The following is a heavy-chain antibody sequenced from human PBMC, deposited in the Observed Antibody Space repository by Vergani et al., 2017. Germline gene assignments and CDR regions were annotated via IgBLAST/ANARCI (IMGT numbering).Heavy chain of an antibody. V-gene: IGHV1-2*06. Sequence: QVQLVQSGAEVKKPGASVKVSCKASGYTFTGYYMHWVRQAPGQGLEWMGRINPNSGGTNYAQKFQGRVTMTRDTSISTAYMELSRLRSDDTAVYYCARVALRRGYCSSTSCPSGGFDPWGQGTLVTVSS. CDR1: GYTFTGYY. CDR3: ARVALRRGYCSSTSCPSGGFDP. D-gene: IGHD2-2*01. CDR2: INPNSGGT. J-gene: IGHJ5*02.